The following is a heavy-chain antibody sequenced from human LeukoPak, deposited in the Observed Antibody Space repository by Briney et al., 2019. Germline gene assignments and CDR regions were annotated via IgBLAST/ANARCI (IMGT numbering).Heavy chain of an antibody. J-gene: IGHJ4*02. CDR2: IIGSSGST. Sequence: GGSLRLSCVASGFSFNNYAMNWVRQAPGKGLEWVSLIIGSSGSTFYADSVKGRFTISRDKSKTTLYLQMNSLRAEDTAVYYCAKGAYDYIEIAYFDYWGQGSLVTVSS. CDR3: AKGAYDYIEIAYFDY. CDR1: GFSFNNYA. D-gene: IGHD5-12*01. V-gene: IGHV3-23*01.